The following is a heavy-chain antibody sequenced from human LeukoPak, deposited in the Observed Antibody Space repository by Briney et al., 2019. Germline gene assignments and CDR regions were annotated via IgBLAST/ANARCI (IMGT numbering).Heavy chain of an antibody. CDR1: GGSISSYY. CDR3: ARDLPGLYYMDV. Sequence: PSETLSLTCTVSGGSISSYYWSWIRQPPGKGLEWIGYIYYSGSTNYNPSLKSRVTISVDTSKNQFSLKLSSVTAADTAVYYCARDLPGLYYMDVWGKGTTVTVSS. J-gene: IGHJ6*03. V-gene: IGHV4-59*12. CDR2: IYYSGST. D-gene: IGHD1-14*01.